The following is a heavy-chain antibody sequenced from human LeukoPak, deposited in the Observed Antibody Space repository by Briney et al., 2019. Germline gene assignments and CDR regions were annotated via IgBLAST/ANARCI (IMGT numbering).Heavy chain of an antibody. J-gene: IGHJ4*02. CDR1: GYTFTGYY. Sequence: ASVKVSCKASGYTFTGYYMHWVRQAPGQGLAWMGWINPNSGGTNYAQKFQGRVTMTRHTSISTAYMELNRLSADDTAVYYCARDRGYSYGYEDYWGQGTLVTVSS. V-gene: IGHV1-2*02. CDR3: ARDRGYSYGYEDY. CDR2: INPNSGGT. D-gene: IGHD5-18*01.